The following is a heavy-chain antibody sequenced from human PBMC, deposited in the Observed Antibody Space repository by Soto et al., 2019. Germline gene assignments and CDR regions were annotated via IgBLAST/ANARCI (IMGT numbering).Heavy chain of an antibody. CDR2: IWYDGNKK. V-gene: IGHV3-33*03. CDR3: VVDTSGLLEY. D-gene: IGHD3-22*01. CDR1: GFTFSSNG. Sequence: QVHLVESGGGVVQPGRSLRLSCAASGFTFSSNGMHWVRQAPGKGLVWVAVIWYDGNKKYYGDSVRGRFTISRDNSKNTLYLELNSLRSEDTAVYYCVVDTSGLLEYWRQGTQVTVSS. J-gene: IGHJ4*02.